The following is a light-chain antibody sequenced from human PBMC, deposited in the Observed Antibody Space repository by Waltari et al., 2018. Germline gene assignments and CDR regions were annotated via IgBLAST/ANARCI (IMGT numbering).Light chain of an antibody. Sequence: IVLTQSPATLSLSPGERATLSCRASQSISTYLAWYQQKPGQAPRLLISVASYRATGIPARFSGSGSGTDFTLTISSLEPEDFAVYYCQQRSDWPPITFGQGTKVEI. CDR2: VAS. CDR1: QSISTY. V-gene: IGKV3-11*01. CDR3: QQRSDWPPIT. J-gene: IGKJ1*01.